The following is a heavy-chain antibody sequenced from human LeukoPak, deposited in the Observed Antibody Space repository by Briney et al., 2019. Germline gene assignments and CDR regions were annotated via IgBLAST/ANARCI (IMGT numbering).Heavy chain of an antibody. CDR2: IIPIFGTA. Sequence: SVKVSCKASGGTFSSHAISWVRQAPGQGLEWMGGIIPIFGTANYAQKFQGRVTITADESTSTAYMELSSLRSEDTAVYYCASELLGLLDYWGQGTLVTVSS. V-gene: IGHV1-69*13. CDR1: GGTFSSHA. D-gene: IGHD1-26*01. CDR3: ASELLGLLDY. J-gene: IGHJ4*02.